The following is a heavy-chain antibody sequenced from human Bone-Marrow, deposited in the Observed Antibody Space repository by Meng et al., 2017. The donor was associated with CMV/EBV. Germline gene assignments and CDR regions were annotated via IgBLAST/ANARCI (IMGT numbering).Heavy chain of an antibody. CDR3: TRLIGSPPSFDY. V-gene: IGHV3-73*01. J-gene: IGHJ4*02. D-gene: IGHD2-21*01. CDR2: IKSESNSYVT. CDR1: GLSVSGSA. Sequence: GGSLRLTCAASGLSVSGSAIHWVRQASGKGLEWLGRIKSESNSYVTAYTASVRGRFTLSRDDSKNTAYLQMNSLKAEDTAVYYCTRLIGSPPSFDYWGQGTLVTVSS.